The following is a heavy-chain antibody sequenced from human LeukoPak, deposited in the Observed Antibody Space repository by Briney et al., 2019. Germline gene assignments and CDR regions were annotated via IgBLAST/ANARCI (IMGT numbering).Heavy chain of an antibody. CDR2: IYTSGST. CDR3: ARDTLWGSSAFDI. D-gene: IGHD7-27*01. V-gene: IGHV4-61*09. CDR1: GGSISSGSYY. Sequence: SQTLSLTCTVSGGSISSGSYYWSWIRQPAGKGLEWIGHIYTSGSTNYNPSLKSRVTMSVDTSKNQFSLKLSSVTAADTAVYYCARDTLWGSSAFDIWGQGTMVTVSS. J-gene: IGHJ3*02.